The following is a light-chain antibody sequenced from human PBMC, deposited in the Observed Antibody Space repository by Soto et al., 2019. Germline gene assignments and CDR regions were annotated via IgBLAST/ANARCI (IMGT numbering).Light chain of an antibody. J-gene: IGKJ4*01. CDR1: QSVSSY. CDR2: DAS. CDR3: QQRSDWPLT. Sequence: EVVLTQSPATLSLSPGERATLSCRASQSVSSYLAWYQHKPGQAHRLLIYDASNRATGIPARFSGSGSGTDFNLTISTLEPEDFAVYYCQQRSDWPLTFGGGTKVEIK. V-gene: IGKV3-11*01.